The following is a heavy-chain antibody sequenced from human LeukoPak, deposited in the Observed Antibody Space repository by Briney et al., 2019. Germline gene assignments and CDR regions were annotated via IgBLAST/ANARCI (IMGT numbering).Heavy chain of an antibody. V-gene: IGHV3-23*01. Sequence: GGSLRLSCAASGFTFSSYAMSWVRQAPGKGLEWVSAISGSGGSTYYADSVKGRFTISRDNSKNTLYLQMNSLRAEDTAVYYCAKDSDSSGYYYGFDPWGQGTLVTVSS. J-gene: IGHJ5*02. CDR1: GFTFSSYA. D-gene: IGHD3-22*01. CDR2: ISGSGGST. CDR3: AKDSDSSGYYYGFDP.